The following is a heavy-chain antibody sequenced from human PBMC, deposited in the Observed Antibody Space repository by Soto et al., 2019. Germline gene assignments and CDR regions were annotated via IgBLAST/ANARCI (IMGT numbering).Heavy chain of an antibody. V-gene: IGHV5-51*01. Sequence: PGESLKISCKGSGYSFTIYWIGWVRQMPGKGLEWMGIIYPGDSDTRYSPSFQGQVTISADKSISTAYLQWSSLKASDTAMYYCARLGLEQQLMQYYFDYWGQGTLVTAPQ. CDR3: ARLGLEQQLMQYYFDY. CDR1: GYSFTIYW. J-gene: IGHJ4*02. CDR2: IYPGDSDT. D-gene: IGHD6-13*01.